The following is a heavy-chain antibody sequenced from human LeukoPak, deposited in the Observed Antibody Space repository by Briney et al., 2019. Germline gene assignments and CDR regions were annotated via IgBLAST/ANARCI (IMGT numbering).Heavy chain of an antibody. CDR2: MYHSGST. D-gene: IGHD2-15*01. CDR3: ARVVFCSGGSCYSRGHLDY. V-gene: IGHV4-38-2*02. Sequence: PSETLSLTCTVSGSSISSGYYWGWIRQPPGKGLEWIGSMYHSGSTYYNPSLKSRVTISVDTSKNQFSLKLSSVTAADTAVYYCARVVFCSGGSCYSRGHLDYWGQGTLVTVSS. CDR1: GSSISSGYY. J-gene: IGHJ4*02.